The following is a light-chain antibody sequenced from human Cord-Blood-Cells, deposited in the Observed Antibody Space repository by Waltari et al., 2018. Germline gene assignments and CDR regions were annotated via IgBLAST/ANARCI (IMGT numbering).Light chain of an antibody. Sequence: DIQMTQFPSPLSAFVGHRVNITCLARQSISNYLNWYQQKPGKAPKLLIYAASSLQSGVPSRFSGSGSGTDFTLTISSLQPEDVATYYCQQNYSTPWTFGQGTKVEIK. J-gene: IGKJ1*01. CDR2: AAS. CDR3: QQNYSTPWT. V-gene: IGKV1-39*01. CDR1: QSISNY.